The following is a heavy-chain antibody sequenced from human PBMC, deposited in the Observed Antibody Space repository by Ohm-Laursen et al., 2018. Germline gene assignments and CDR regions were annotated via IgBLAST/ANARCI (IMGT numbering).Heavy chain of an antibody. CDR3: ARERDYYDSSGYYVRDEIDY. CDR2: ISSSSSYI. Sequence: GSLRLSCSASGFTFSSYSMNWVRQAPGKGLEWVSSISSSSSYIYYADSVKGRFTISRDNAKNSLYLQMNSLRAEDTAVYYCARERDYYDSSGYYVRDEIDYWGQGTLVTVSS. D-gene: IGHD3-22*01. V-gene: IGHV3-21*01. CDR1: GFTFSSYS. J-gene: IGHJ4*02.